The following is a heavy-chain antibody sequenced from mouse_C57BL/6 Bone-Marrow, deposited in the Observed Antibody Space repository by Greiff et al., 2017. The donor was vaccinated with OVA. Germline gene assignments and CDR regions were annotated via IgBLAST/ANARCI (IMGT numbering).Heavy chain of an antibody. CDR1: GYTFTSYW. Sequence: QVQLQQPGAELVRPGPSVKLSCKASGYTFTSYWMHWVKQRPGQGLEWIGVIDPSDSYTNYNQKFKGKATLTVDTSSSTAYMQLSSLTSEDSAVYYCRVFVYWGQGTTLTVSS. CDR3: RVFVY. V-gene: IGHV1-59*01. J-gene: IGHJ2*01. CDR2: IDPSDSYT.